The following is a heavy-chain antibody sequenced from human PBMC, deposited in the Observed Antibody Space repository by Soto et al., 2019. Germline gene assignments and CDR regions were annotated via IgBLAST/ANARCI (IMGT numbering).Heavy chain of an antibody. V-gene: IGHV3-30-3*01. CDR3: ARSRHGSGSYTHFYYGLDV. D-gene: IGHD3-10*01. CDR2: ISFDGSTE. Sequence: QVQLVESGGGVVQPGRSLRLSCAASGCTLISYAMHWVRQAPGKGLEWVAVISFDGSTEYYADSVKGRFTISRDNSKNTVYLQTNSLRSEDTAVYYCARSRHGSGSYTHFYYGLDVWGQGTTVTVSS. J-gene: IGHJ6*02. CDR1: GCTLISYA.